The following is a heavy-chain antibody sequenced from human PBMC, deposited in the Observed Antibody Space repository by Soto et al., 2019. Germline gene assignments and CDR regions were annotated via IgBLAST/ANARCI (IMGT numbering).Heavy chain of an antibody. J-gene: IGHJ4*02. CDR3: ARVGICTSTRCDGDH. CDR2: VNQDGSET. D-gene: IGHD2-8*01. CDR1: GFTFSSSW. Sequence: EVQVVESGGGLVQPGGSLRLSCVGSGFTFSSSWMSWVRQAPGKGPEWVANVNQDGSETYYVESMKGRFIISRDNAKNSLYLQMNSLRADDSAIYYCARVGICTSTRCDGDHWGQGTLVTVSS. V-gene: IGHV3-7*04.